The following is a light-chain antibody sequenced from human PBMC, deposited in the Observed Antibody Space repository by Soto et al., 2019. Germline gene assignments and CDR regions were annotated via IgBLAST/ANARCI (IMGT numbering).Light chain of an antibody. J-gene: IGLJ7*01. CDR3: AAWDDSLSGPV. Sequence: QSVLTQPPSASATPGPRVTISCSGSSSNIGSNYVYWYQQLPGTAPKLLIYRNNQRPSGVPDRFSGSKSGTSASLAISGLRSEDEADDYCAAWDDSLSGPVFGGGTQLTVL. CDR1: SSNIGSNY. V-gene: IGLV1-47*01. CDR2: RNN.